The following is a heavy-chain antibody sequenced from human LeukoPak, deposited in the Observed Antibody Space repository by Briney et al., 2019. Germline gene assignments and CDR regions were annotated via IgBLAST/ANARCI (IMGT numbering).Heavy chain of an antibody. J-gene: IGHJ4*02. CDR2: ISGSGGST. CDR1: GFTFSSYA. CDR3: AKSSAAARAYYFDY. D-gene: IGHD6-25*01. Sequence: GGSLRLSCAASGFTFSSYAMSCVRRAPGKGLECVSAISGSGGSTYYADSVKGRFTISRDNSKNTLYLQMNSLRAEDTTVYYCAKSSAAARAYYFDYWGQGTLVTVSS. V-gene: IGHV3-23*01.